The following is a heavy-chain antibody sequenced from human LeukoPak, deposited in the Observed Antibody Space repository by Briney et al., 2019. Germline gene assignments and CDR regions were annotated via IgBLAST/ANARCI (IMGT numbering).Heavy chain of an antibody. CDR1: GGSFSGYY. J-gene: IGHJ4*02. Sequence: SETLSLTCAVYGGSFSGYYWSWIRQPPGKGLEWIGEINHSGSTNYNPSLKSRVTISVDTSKNQFSLKLSSVTAADTTVYYCARGAAVAGFDYWGQGTLVTVSS. V-gene: IGHV4-34*01. D-gene: IGHD6-19*01. CDR2: INHSGST. CDR3: ARGAAVAGFDY.